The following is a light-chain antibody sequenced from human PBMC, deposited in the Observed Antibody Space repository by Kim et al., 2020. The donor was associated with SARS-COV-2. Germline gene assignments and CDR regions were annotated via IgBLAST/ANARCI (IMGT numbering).Light chain of an antibody. CDR1: KLGDKY. J-gene: IGLJ1*01. Sequence: SYELTQPPSVSVSPGQTASITCSGDKLGDKYACWYRQKPGQSPVLVIYQDSKRPSGIPERFSGSNSGNTATLTISGTQAMDEADYYCQAWDSSTVVFGNGTKVTVL. CDR2: QDS. CDR3: QAWDSSTVV. V-gene: IGLV3-1*01.